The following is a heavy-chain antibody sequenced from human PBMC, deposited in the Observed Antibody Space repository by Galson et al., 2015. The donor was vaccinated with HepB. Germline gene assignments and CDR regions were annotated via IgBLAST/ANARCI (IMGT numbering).Heavy chain of an antibody. CDR1: GFTFSSYS. Sequence: SLRLSCAASGFTFSSYSMNWVRQAPGKGLEWVSYISSSSSTIYYADSVKGRFTISRDNAKNSLYLQMNSLRDEDTAVYYCARHSQPYSGSYLGYWGQGTLVTVSS. V-gene: IGHV3-48*02. D-gene: IGHD1-26*01. CDR3: ARHSQPYSGSYLGY. J-gene: IGHJ4*02. CDR2: ISSSSSTI.